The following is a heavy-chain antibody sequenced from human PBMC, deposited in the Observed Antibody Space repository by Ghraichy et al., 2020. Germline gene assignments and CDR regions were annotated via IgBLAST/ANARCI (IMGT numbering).Heavy chain of an antibody. Sequence: ASVKVSCKASGYTFTGYYMHWVRQAPGQGLEWMGWINPNSGGTNYAQKFQGWVTMTRDTSISTAYMELSRLRSDDTAVYYCARGVRYFDWLFITSDSYMDVWGKGTTVTVSS. CDR1: GYTFTGYY. D-gene: IGHD3-9*01. V-gene: IGHV1-2*04. J-gene: IGHJ6*03. CDR3: ARGVRYFDWLFITSDSYMDV. CDR2: INPNSGGT.